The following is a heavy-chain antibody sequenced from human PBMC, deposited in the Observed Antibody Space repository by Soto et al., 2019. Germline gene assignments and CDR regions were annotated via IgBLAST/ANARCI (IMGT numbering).Heavy chain of an antibody. D-gene: IGHD5-12*01. CDR2: ISGSGGST. Sequence: GSLRLSCAASGFTFSSYAMSWVRQAPGKGLEWVSAISGSGGSTYYADSVKGRFTISRDNSRNTLYLQMNSLRAEDTAVYYCAKDSRGGYGPRLDAFAIWGQGQWSPSPQ. J-gene: IGHJ3*02. V-gene: IGHV3-23*01. CDR1: GFTFSSYA. CDR3: AKDSRGGYGPRLDAFAI.